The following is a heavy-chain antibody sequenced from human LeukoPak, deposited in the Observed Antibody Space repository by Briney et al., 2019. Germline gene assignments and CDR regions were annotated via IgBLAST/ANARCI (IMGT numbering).Heavy chain of an antibody. J-gene: IGHJ4*02. D-gene: IGHD6-13*01. CDR2: TNPNSGGT. V-gene: IGHV1-2*02. Sequence: GASVKVSCKASGYTFTGYYMHSVRQAPGQGLEWMGWTNPNSGGTNYAQKFQGRVTMTRDTSISTAYMELSRLRSDDTAVYYFAMESSRWFHYWGQGTLVTVSS. CDR1: GYTFTGYY. CDR3: AMESSRWFHY.